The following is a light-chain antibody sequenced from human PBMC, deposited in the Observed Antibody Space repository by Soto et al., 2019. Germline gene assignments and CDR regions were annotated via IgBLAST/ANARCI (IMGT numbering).Light chain of an antibody. CDR1: SSDVGGYNY. CDR3: CSYAGV. J-gene: IGLJ1*01. Sequence: QSALTQPRSVSGSPGQSVTISCTGTSSDVGGYNYVSWYQQHPGKAPKLMIYDVSKRPSGVPDRFSGSKSGNTASLTISGLQAEDEADYSCCSYAGVFGTGTKVTVL. CDR2: DVS. V-gene: IGLV2-11*01.